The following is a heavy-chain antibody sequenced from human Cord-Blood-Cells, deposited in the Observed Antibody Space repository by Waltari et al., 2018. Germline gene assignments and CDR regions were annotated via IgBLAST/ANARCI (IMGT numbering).Heavy chain of an antibody. CDR2: ISSSSSTI. CDR1: GFTFSSYS. J-gene: IGHJ3*02. V-gene: IGHV3-48*01. CDR3: ARFDSSGAFDI. D-gene: IGHD3-22*01. Sequence: EVQLVESGGGLVQPGGSLRLYCAASGFTFSSYSMNWVRQAPGKGLEWVSYISSSSSTIYYADSVKGRFTISRDNAKNSLYLQMNSLRAEDTAVYYCARFDSSGAFDIWGQGTMVTVSS.